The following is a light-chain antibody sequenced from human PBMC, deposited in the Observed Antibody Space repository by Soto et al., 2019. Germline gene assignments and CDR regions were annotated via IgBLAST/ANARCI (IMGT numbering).Light chain of an antibody. CDR1: QSVSSY. Sequence: EIVLTQSPATLSLSPGERATLSCRASQSVSSYLAWYQQKRGQAPRLLIYDASNRATGIPARFSGSGSGTDFTLTISSLEPEDFAVYYCQQRSNWPPYTFGQGTKPEIK. V-gene: IGKV3-11*01. CDR2: DAS. CDR3: QQRSNWPPYT. J-gene: IGKJ2*01.